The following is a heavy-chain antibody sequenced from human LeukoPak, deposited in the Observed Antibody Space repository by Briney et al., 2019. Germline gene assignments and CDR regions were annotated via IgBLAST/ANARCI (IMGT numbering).Heavy chain of an antibody. CDR2: IYYTGST. Sequence: SETLSLTCTVSGGSISSYYWSWIRQPPGKGLEWIGYIYYTGSTIYNPSLKSRVTISVDMSKNQFSLKLSSVTAADTAIYYCAREYCGSATCYFDYWGQGALVTVSS. CDR3: AREYCGSATCYFDY. V-gene: IGHV4-59*01. J-gene: IGHJ4*02. D-gene: IGHD2-2*01. CDR1: GGSISSYY.